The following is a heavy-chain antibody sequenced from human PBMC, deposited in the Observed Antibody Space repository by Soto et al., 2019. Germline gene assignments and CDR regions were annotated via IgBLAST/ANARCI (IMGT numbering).Heavy chain of an antibody. V-gene: IGHV4-59*08. CDR2: TSNSAPT. CDR3: ARLFRDVYNAVEY. Sequence: SETLSLTCAVSGGSICSYHWSWIRKSPGKGLEWIGYTSNSAPTIYNPSLKSRVTISADTSNNQFSPRLSSVTAADTAVYFCARLFRDVYNAVEYWGQGALVTVSS. D-gene: IGHD3-3*01. J-gene: IGHJ4*02. CDR1: GGSICSYH.